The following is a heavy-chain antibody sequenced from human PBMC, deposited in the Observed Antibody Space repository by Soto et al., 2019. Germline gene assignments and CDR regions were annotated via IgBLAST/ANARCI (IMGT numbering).Heavy chain of an antibody. CDR3: AREFAYYYDSSGYYYDYFDY. CDR2: TYYRSKWYN. V-gene: IGHV6-1*01. CDR1: GDSVSSNSAA. Sequence: SQTLSLTCAISGDSVSSNSAAWNWIRQSPSRGLEWLGRTYYRSKWYNDYAVSVKSRITINPDTSKNQFSLQLNSVTPEDTAVYYCAREFAYYYDSSGYYYDYFDYWGQGTLVTVSS. D-gene: IGHD3-22*01. J-gene: IGHJ4*02.